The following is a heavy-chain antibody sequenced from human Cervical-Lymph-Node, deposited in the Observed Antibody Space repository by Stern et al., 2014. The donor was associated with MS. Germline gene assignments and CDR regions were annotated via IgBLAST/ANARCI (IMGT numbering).Heavy chain of an antibody. D-gene: IGHD4-23*01. CDR2: INAGNGNT. V-gene: IGHV1-3*01. J-gene: IGHJ4*02. CDR3: ARAVRNYGGNTFDY. Sequence: QVQLVQSGAEVKKPGASVKVSCKASGYTFTSYAMHWVRQAPGQRLEWMGGINAGNGNTKYSQKFQGRVTITRDTYASTAYMELSSLRSEDTAVYYCARAVRNYGGNTFDYWGQGTLVTVSS. CDR1: GYTFTSYA.